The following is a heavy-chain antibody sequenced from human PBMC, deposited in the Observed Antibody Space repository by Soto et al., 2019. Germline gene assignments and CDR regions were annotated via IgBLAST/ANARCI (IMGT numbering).Heavy chain of an antibody. CDR2: ISGSGGST. V-gene: IGHV3-23*01. D-gene: IGHD3-3*01. J-gene: IGHJ3*02. Sequence: GGSLRLSCAASGFTFSSYAMSWVRQAPGKGLEWVSAISGSGGSTYYADSVKGRFTISRDNSKNTLYLQMNSLRAEDTAVYYCAKLAYDFWSGYYSDDAFDIRGQGTMVTVSS. CDR3: AKLAYDFWSGYYSDDAFDI. CDR1: GFTFSSYA.